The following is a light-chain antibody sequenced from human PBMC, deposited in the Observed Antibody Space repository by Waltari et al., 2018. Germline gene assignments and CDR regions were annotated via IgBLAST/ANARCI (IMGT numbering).Light chain of an antibody. CDR1: TIETKS. Sequence: SYVLAQPPSVSGAPGKTARITCGGNTIETKSVHWYQQRPGQAPVLVIYQDSYRPSGIPERFSGSNSGSTATLTISRVEAGDEADYYCQVWDSKSDHVIFGGGTKLTVL. CDR3: QVWDSKSDHVI. V-gene: IGLV3-21*04. CDR2: QDS. J-gene: IGLJ2*01.